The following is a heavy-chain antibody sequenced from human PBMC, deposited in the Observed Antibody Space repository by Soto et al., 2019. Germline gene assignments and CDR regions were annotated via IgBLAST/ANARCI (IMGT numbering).Heavy chain of an antibody. D-gene: IGHD3-10*01. J-gene: IGHJ4*02. CDR1: GGSISNHY. V-gene: IGHV4-59*11. Sequence: QVQLQESGPGLVKPSETLSLTCSVSGGSISNHYWSWIRQPPGKGLEWIGEIYHSGSTNYNPSLKSRVTISVDKSKNQFSLKLSSVTAADTAVYYCAERDLISGSYRGFDYWGQGTLVTVSS. CDR3: AERDLISGSYRGFDY. CDR2: IYHSGST.